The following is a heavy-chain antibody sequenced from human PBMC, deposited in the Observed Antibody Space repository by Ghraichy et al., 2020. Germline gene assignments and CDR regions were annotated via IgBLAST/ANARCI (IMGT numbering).Heavy chain of an antibody. Sequence: GGSLRLSCAASGFTFSGYWMSWVRQAPGKGLEWVASIKQDGSEEHYVDSVKGRFTISRDNAKNSLSLQMNSLRAGDTAVYYCAKNIVAAGKYYYYYYGMDVWGQGTTVTVSS. CDR1: GFTFSGYW. D-gene: IGHD6-25*01. CDR3: AKNIVAAGKYYYYYYGMDV. J-gene: IGHJ6*02. V-gene: IGHV3-7*01. CDR2: IKQDGSEE.